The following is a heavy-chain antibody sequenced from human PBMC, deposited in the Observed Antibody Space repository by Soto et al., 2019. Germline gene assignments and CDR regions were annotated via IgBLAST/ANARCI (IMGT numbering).Heavy chain of an antibody. D-gene: IGHD1-26*01. V-gene: IGHV3-23*01. Sequence: GGSLRLSCAASGFTFSSYAMSWVRQAPGKGLEWVSAISGSGGSTYYADSVKGRFTISRDNSKNTLYLQMNSLRAEDTAVYYCAKDPPSTLGATSMPFDYWGQGPLVTVSS. J-gene: IGHJ4*02. CDR3: AKDPPSTLGATSMPFDY. CDR1: GFTFSSYA. CDR2: ISGSGGST.